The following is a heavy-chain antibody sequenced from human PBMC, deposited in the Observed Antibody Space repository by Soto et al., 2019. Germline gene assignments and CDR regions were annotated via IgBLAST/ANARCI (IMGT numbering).Heavy chain of an antibody. J-gene: IGHJ4*02. CDR2: IYYSGST. CDR1: GGSISSGGYY. V-gene: IGHV4-31*03. CDR3: ARGQFRSSGYYLGTDY. Sequence: QVQLQESGPGLVKPSQTLSLTCTVSGGSISSGGYYWIWVRKHPGNGLEWIGYIYYSGSTYYNPSLTSRVTISVDTSKNQFSLKLSSVTAAGTAVYDCARGQFRSSGYYLGTDYWGQGTLVTVSS. D-gene: IGHD3-22*01.